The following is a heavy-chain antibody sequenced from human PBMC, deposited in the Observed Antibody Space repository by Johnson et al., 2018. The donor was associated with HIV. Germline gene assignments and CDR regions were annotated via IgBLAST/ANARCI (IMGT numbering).Heavy chain of an antibody. CDR1: GFTFSDYY. V-gene: IGHV3-11*04. CDR2: ISSAGSTI. CDR3: ARDGRSSSWNAFDI. D-gene: IGHD6-6*01. J-gene: IGHJ3*02. Sequence: LVKPGGSLRLSCAASGFTFSDYYMSWIRQAPGKGLEWVSYISSAGSTIYYADSVKGRFTISRDNAKNSLYLQMNSLRAEDTAVYSWARDGRSSSWNAFDIWGQGTMVTVSS.